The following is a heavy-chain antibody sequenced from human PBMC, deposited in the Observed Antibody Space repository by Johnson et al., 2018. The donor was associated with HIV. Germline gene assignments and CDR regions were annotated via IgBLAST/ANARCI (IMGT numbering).Heavy chain of an antibody. D-gene: IGHD3-16*01. V-gene: IGHV3-30*04. Sequence: QVQLVESGGGVVQPGRSLRLSCAASGFTFSSYAMHWVRQAPGKGLEWVAVISYDGSNIYYADSVKGRFTISRDNSKNTPFLQMRGLTAEDTAVYYCGRSSSYWGHDAFDIWGQGTMVTVSS. CDR1: GFTFSSYA. CDR3: GRSSSYWGHDAFDI. CDR2: ISYDGSNI. J-gene: IGHJ3*02.